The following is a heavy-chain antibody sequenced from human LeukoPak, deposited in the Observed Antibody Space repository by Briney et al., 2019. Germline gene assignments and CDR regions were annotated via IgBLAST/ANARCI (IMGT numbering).Heavy chain of an antibody. CDR1: GFTFSSYG. D-gene: IGHD3-10*01. V-gene: IGHV3-30*18. CDR2: ISYDGSNK. J-gene: IGHJ6*04. Sequence: GGSLRLSCAASGFTFSSYGMHWVRQAPGKGLEWVAVISYDGSNKYYADSVKGRFTISRDNSKNTLYLQMSSLRAEDTAVYYCAKPYLHSMVRGYYYYGMDVWGKGTTVTVSS. CDR3: AKPYLHSMVRGYYYYGMDV.